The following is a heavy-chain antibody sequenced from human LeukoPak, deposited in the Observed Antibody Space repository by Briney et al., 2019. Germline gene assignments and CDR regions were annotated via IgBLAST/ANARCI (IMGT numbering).Heavy chain of an antibody. D-gene: IGHD3-22*01. CDR1: GYTFTGYY. V-gene: IGHV1-46*01. CDR2: INPSGGTT. Sequence: ASVKVSCKASGYTFTGYYMHWVRQAPGQGLEWMGKINPSGGTTSYAQKFQGRITMTRDTSTSTVYMELSSLRSEDTAVYYCASWGKDYYDSSGFPAYYFDYWGQGTLVTVSS. J-gene: IGHJ4*02. CDR3: ASWGKDYYDSSGFPAYYFDY.